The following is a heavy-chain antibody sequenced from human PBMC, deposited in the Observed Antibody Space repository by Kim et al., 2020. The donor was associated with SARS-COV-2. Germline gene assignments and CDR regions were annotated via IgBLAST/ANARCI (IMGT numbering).Heavy chain of an antibody. V-gene: IGHV3-23*01. CDR3: AKGAYCSDSSCTEYFQH. J-gene: IGHJ1*01. Sequence: GKSRLTISRDNSKNTLYLQMNSLRAEDTAVYYCAKGAYCSDSSCTEYFQHWGQGTLVTVSS. D-gene: IGHD2-15*01.